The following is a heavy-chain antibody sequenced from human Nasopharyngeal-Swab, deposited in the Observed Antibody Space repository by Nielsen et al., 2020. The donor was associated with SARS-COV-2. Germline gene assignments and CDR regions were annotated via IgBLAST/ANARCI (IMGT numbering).Heavy chain of an antibody. V-gene: IGHV1-18*01. Sequence: WVRQAPGKGLEWMGWISAYNGNTNYAQKLQGRVTMTTDTSTSTAYMELRSLRSDDTAVYYCARAMTMVVTIPAYWGQGTLVTVSS. J-gene: IGHJ4*02. CDR3: ARAMTMVVTIPAY. D-gene: IGHD4/OR15-4a*01. CDR2: ISAYNGNT.